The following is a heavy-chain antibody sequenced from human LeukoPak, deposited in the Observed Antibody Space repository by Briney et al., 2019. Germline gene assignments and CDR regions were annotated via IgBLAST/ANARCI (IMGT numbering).Heavy chain of an antibody. CDR2: IYYSGST. D-gene: IGHD3-22*01. J-gene: IGHJ5*02. Sequence: SETLSLTCTVSGGSISSYYWSWLRQPPGKGLEWIGYIYYSGSTNYNPSLKSRVTISVDTSKNQFSLKLSSVTAADTAVYYCARDYYDSSGDFYNWFDPWGQGTLVTVSS. V-gene: IGHV4-59*01. CDR1: GGSISSYY. CDR3: ARDYYDSSGDFYNWFDP.